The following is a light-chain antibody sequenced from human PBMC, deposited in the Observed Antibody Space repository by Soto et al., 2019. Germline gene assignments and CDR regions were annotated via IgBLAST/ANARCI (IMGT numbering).Light chain of an antibody. CDR3: MQGTHWPPT. CDR1: HSLVYSDGTAY. V-gene: IGKV2-30*01. CDR2: RVS. Sequence: DVVMTQSPLSLPVTLGQPASISCRSSHSLVYSDGTAYLSWFQQRPGQSPRRLIYRVSARDSGVPDRFSGSGSDTDFTLKISRVEAEDVGVYYCMQGTHWPPTFGQGTKVEI. J-gene: IGKJ1*01.